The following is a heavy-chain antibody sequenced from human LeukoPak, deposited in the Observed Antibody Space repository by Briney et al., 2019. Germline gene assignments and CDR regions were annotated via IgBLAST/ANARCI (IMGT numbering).Heavy chain of an antibody. CDR3: ARVPRSYYYYYYMDV. Sequence: SETLSLTCNVSGGSINSYHWSWIRQPPGKGLEWIGYIYYSGSSNYNPYLKSRVTISVDTSKNQFSLKLSSVTAADTAVYYCARVPRSYYYYYYMDVWGKGTTVTVSS. CDR2: IYYSGSS. V-gene: IGHV4-59*01. J-gene: IGHJ6*03. CDR1: GGSINSYH.